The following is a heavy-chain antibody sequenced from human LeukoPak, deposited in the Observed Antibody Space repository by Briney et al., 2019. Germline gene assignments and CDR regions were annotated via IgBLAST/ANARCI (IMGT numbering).Heavy chain of an antibody. CDR1: GYTFTSYA. CDR2: INTNTGNP. Sequence: ASVKVSCKASGYTFTSYAMNWVRQAPGQGLEWMGWINTNTGNPTYAQGFTGRFVFSLDTSVSTAYLQISSLKAEDTAVYYCAREAYRSSTSCYMYHALTRYNWFDPWGQGTLVTVSS. J-gene: IGHJ5*02. CDR3: AREAYRSSTSCYMYHALTRYNWFDP. D-gene: IGHD2-2*02. V-gene: IGHV7-4-1*02.